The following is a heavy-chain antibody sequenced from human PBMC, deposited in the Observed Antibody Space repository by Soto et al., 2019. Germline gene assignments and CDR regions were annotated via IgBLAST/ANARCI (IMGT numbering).Heavy chain of an antibody. D-gene: IGHD2-15*01. CDR2: IYPGDSDT. J-gene: IGHJ5*02. CDR1: GYSFTSYW. Sequence: GESLKSSCKGSGYSFTSYWIGWVRQMPGKGLEWMGIIYPGDSDTRYSPSFQGQVTISADKSISTAYLQWSSLKASDTAMYYCARLSGYCSGGSCYSNNWFDPWGQGTLVNVSS. CDR3: ARLSGYCSGGSCYSNNWFDP. V-gene: IGHV5-51*01.